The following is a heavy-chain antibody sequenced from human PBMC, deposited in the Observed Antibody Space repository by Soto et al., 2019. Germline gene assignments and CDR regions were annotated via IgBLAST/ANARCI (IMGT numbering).Heavy chain of an antibody. Sequence: QVQLVESGGGVVQPGRSLRLSCAASGFTFSSYAMRWVRQAPGKGLEWVAVISYDGSNKYYADSVKGRFTISRDNSKNTLYLQMNSLRADDTAVYYCAREIHDFWCNFDYWGQGTLVTVSS. CDR1: GFTFSSYA. V-gene: IGHV3-30-3*01. CDR3: AREIHDFWCNFDY. J-gene: IGHJ4*02. CDR2: ISYDGSNK. D-gene: IGHD3-3*01.